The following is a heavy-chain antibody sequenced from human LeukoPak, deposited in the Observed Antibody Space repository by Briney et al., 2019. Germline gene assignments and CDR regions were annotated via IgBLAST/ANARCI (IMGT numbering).Heavy chain of an antibody. CDR1: GFTFISSD. D-gene: IGHD6-19*01. J-gene: IGHJ4*02. Sequence: GGSLRLSCAASGFTFISSDMNWVRQAPGKGLEWVASISSNSRNTHYADSLKGRFTISRDNAKNSLYLQMNSLRAEDTAVYYCASWPVGWYGEDSWGQGTLVTVSS. V-gene: IGHV3-21*01. CDR2: ISSNSRNT. CDR3: ASWPVGWYGEDS.